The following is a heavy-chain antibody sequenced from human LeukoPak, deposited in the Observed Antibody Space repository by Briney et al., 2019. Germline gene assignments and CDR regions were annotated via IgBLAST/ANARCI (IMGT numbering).Heavy chain of an antibody. CDR3: AKGRLAAAAYFDY. J-gene: IGHJ4*02. CDR2: ISWNSGSI. Sequence: GGSLRLSCAASGFTFDDYAMHWVRQAPGKGLEWVSGISWNSGSIGYADSVEGRFTISRDNAKNSLYLQMNSLRAEDTALYYCAKGRLAAAAYFDYWGQGTLVTVSS. D-gene: IGHD6-13*01. V-gene: IGHV3-9*01. CDR1: GFTFDDYA.